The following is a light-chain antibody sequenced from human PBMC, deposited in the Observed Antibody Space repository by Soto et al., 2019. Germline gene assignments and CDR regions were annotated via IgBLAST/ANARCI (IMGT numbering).Light chain of an antibody. CDR2: WSS. V-gene: IGKV4-1*01. CDR1: QSVSYSSDKRNC. Sequence: DLVMTQSQDSLAVSLGERATINCKSSQSVSYSSDKRNCLAWYQQKPGLPPKLLIYWSSTRESGVADRFSGTVSGTYFALTISSLQAEEVAVYYFQQYDSSPLTFGGGTKGEIK. CDR3: QQYDSSPLT. J-gene: IGKJ4*01.